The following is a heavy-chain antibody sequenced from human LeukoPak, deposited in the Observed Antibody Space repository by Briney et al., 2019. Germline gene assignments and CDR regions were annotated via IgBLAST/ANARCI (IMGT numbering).Heavy chain of an antibody. CDR1: GFTFSSYG. CDR2: IRYDGSNK. Sequence: GGSLRLSCAASGFTFSSYGMHWVRQAPGKGLEWVAFIRYDGSNKYYADSVKGRFTISRDNSKNTLYLQMNSLRAEDTAVYYCAKDPMYSSSWSYYYYYYMDVWGKGTTVTISS. CDR3: AKDPMYSSSWSYYYYYYMDV. D-gene: IGHD6-13*01. V-gene: IGHV3-30*02. J-gene: IGHJ6*03.